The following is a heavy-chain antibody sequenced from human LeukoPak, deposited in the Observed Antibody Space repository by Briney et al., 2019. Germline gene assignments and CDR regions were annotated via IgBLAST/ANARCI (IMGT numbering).Heavy chain of an antibody. CDR2: INKDGSEK. Sequence: PGGFLRLSCAASGFTFSTYSLSWLRQAPGKGLEWVAKINKDGSEKGYVDSVKGRFTISRDNAKGSLYLQLNSLRAEDTAVYYCARGFQRGDSPVWGQGTLVTVSS. J-gene: IGHJ4*02. CDR3: ARGFQRGDSPV. D-gene: IGHD2-21*02. CDR1: GFTFSTYS. V-gene: IGHV3-7*01.